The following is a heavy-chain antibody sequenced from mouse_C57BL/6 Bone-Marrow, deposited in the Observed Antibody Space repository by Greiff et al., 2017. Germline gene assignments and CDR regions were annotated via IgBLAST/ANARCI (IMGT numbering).Heavy chain of an antibody. J-gene: IGHJ2*01. CDR3: ARGDCGSYY. CDR2: IHPNSGST. V-gene: IGHV1-64*01. D-gene: IGHD2-13*01. CDR1: GYTFTSYW. Sequence: QVQLQQPGAELVKPGASVKLSCTASGYTFTSYWMHWVKQRPGQGLEWIGMIHPNSGSTNYNEKFKSKATLTVDKSSSTAYMQLSSLTSEDSAVYYWARGDCGSYYWGKGTTLTVSS.